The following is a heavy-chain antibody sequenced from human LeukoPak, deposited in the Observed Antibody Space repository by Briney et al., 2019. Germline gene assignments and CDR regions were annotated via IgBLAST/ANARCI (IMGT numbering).Heavy chain of an antibody. V-gene: IGHV1-2*02. Sequence: ASVKVSCKASGYTFTGYYMHWVRQAPGQGLEWMGWINPNSGGTNYAQKFQGRVTMTRDTSISTAYMELSRLRSDDTAVYYCARIARGSGYYKGLDYWGQGTLVTVSS. CDR2: INPNSGGT. D-gene: IGHD3-22*01. CDR1: GYTFTGYY. CDR3: ARIARGSGYYKGLDY. J-gene: IGHJ4*02.